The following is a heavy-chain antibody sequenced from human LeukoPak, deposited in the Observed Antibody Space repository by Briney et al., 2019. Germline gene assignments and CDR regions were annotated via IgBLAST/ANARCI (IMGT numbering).Heavy chain of an antibody. J-gene: IGHJ5*02. Sequence: SETLSLTCTVSGGSISSYYWSWIRQPPGKGLEWIGYIYYSGSTNYNPSLKGRVTISVDTSKNQFSLKLSSVTAADTAVYYCARLLSANWFDPWGQGTLVTVSS. CDR3: ARLLSANWFDP. D-gene: IGHD1-26*01. CDR2: IYYSGST. V-gene: IGHV4-59*12. CDR1: GGSISSYY.